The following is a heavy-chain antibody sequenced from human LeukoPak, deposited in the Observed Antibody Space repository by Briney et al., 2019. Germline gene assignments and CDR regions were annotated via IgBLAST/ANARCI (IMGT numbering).Heavy chain of an antibody. J-gene: IGHJ4*02. V-gene: IGHV1-46*01. CDR3: ARDQEVGATMEVNYFDY. CDR2: INPSGGST. Sequence: ASVKVSCKASGYTFTRYYIYWVRQAPAQGLEWMGIINPSGGSTSYAQKFQGRVTMTRDTSTSTVYMELSSLRSGETVVYYCARDQEVGATMEVNYFDYWGQGTLVTVSS. CDR1: GYTFTRYY. D-gene: IGHD1-26*01.